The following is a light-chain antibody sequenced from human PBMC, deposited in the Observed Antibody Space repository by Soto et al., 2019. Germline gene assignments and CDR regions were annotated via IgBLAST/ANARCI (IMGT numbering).Light chain of an antibody. CDR3: QQYGSSPE. CDR2: GAS. V-gene: IGKV3-20*01. J-gene: IGKJ3*01. Sequence: EIVLTQSPGTLSLSPGERATLSCRASQSVSSSYLAWYQXXXXQAPRLLIYGASSRATGIPDRFSGSGSGTDFTLTISRLEPEDFAVYYCQQYGSSPEFGPGTKVDIK. CDR1: QSVSSSY.